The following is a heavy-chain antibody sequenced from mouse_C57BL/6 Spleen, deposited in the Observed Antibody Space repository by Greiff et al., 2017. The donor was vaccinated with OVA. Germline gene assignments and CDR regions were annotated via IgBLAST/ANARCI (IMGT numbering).Heavy chain of an antibody. CDR1: GYTFTGYW. D-gene: IGHD2-4*01. Sequence: VQLQESGAELMKPGASVKLSCKATGYTFTGYWIEWVKQRPGHGLEWIGEILPGSGSTNYNEKFKGKATFTADKSSITAYMQISSLTAEDSASYYGARSRLRGEWYFDGWGTGTTVTASS. V-gene: IGHV1-9*01. CDR3: ARSRLRGEWYFDG. J-gene: IGHJ1*03. CDR2: ILPGSGST.